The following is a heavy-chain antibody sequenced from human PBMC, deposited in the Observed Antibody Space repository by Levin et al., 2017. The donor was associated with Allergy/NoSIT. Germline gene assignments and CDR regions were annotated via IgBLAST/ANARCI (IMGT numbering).Heavy chain of an antibody. CDR2: ITSSGSYI. J-gene: IGHJ4*02. CDR1: GFTFSSYS. D-gene: IGHD7-27*01. CDR3: ARKGHWGDYFDY. V-gene: IGHV3-21*01. Sequence: VASVKVSCAASGFTFSSYSMIWVRQAPGKGLEWVSSITSSGSYIYYADSVKGRFTISRDNAKNSLYLQMNSLRAEDTAVYYCARKGHWGDYFDYWGQGTLVTFSS.